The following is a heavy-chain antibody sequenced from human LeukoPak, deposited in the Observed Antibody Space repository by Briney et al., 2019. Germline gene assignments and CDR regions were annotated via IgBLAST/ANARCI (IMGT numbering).Heavy chain of an antibody. CDR2: IRYDGSNK. Sequence: GGSLRPSCAASGFTFSSYGMHWVRQAPGKGLEWVAFIRYDGSNKYYADSVKGRFTISRDNSKNTLYLQMNSLRAEDTAVYYCAKADTLSIAVADWGQGTLVTVSS. V-gene: IGHV3-30*02. CDR3: AKADTLSIAVAD. D-gene: IGHD6-19*01. J-gene: IGHJ4*02. CDR1: GFTFSSYG.